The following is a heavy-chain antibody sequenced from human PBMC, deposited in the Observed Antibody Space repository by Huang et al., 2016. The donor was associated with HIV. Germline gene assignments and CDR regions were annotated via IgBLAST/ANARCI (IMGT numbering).Heavy chain of an antibody. Sequence: VQLVQSGAEVKRPGASVKVSCKASGYSFTGLFIHWVRQAPGKGLDWLVRIDPTIGAINWASRCKGRVSMPRDKSIGTAYMELSGLRSDDTAVFFCAREAWASGVAHYFDYWGPGTLVTVSS. CDR3: AREAWASGVAHYFDY. V-gene: IGHV1-2*06. D-gene: IGHD3-10*01. J-gene: IGHJ4*02. CDR2: IDPTIGAI. CDR1: GYSFTGLF.